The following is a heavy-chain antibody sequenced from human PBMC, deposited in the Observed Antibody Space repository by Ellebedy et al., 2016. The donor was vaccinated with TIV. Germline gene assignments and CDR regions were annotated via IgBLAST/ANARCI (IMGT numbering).Heavy chain of an antibody. J-gene: IGHJ4*02. Sequence: GESLKISCEGSGFTVSSNYMSWVRQAPGKGLEWVSVIYSGGSTYYADSVKGRFTISRDNSKNTLYLQMNSLRAEDTAVYYCARGERSSSWYSPITLDFDYWGQGTLVTVSS. CDR1: GFTVSSNY. CDR2: IYSGGST. V-gene: IGHV3-66*01. D-gene: IGHD6-13*01. CDR3: ARGERSSSWYSPITLDFDY.